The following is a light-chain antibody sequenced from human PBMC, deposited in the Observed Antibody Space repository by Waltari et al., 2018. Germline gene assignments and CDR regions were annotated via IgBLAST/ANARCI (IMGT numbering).Light chain of an antibody. J-gene: IGKJ1*01. Sequence: EIVMTPSPATLSVSPGERATLSCRASQSVTSNLARYQQKPGQAPRLLIFGASTRATDNPARFSGSGSGTEFTLTISSLQSEDFAVYYCLQYNDWPPWTFGQGTKVEIK. CDR3: LQYNDWPPWT. CDR1: QSVTSN. CDR2: GAS. V-gene: IGKV3-15*01.